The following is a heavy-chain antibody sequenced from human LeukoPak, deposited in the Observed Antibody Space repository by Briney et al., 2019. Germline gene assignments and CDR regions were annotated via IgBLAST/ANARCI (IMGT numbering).Heavy chain of an antibody. Sequence: SQTLSLTCTVSGGSISSGSYYWSWIRQPAGKGLEWIGRIYTSGSTNYNPSLKSRVTISVDTSENQFSLKLSSVTAADTAVYYCARAATVWFGASRPGLYYFDYWGQGTLVTVSS. V-gene: IGHV4-61*02. CDR1: GGSISSGSYY. CDR3: ARAATVWFGASRPGLYYFDY. J-gene: IGHJ4*02. D-gene: IGHD3-10*01. CDR2: IYTSGST.